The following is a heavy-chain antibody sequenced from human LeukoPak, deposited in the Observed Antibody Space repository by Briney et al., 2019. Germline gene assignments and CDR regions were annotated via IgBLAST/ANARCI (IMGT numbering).Heavy chain of an antibody. Sequence: SETLSLTCTVSGGSISSYYWSWIRQPAGKGLEWIGRIYTSGSTNYNPSLKSRVTMSVDTSKNQFSLKLSSVTAADTAVYYCARGGEYYGDYEYFDYWGQGTLVTVSS. J-gene: IGHJ4*02. CDR3: ARGGEYYGDYEYFDY. D-gene: IGHD4-17*01. V-gene: IGHV4-4*07. CDR2: IYTSGST. CDR1: GGSISSYY.